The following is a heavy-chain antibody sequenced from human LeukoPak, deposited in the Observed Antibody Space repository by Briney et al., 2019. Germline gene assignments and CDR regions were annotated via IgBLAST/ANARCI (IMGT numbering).Heavy chain of an antibody. CDR3: AKSGKPSGYDFIIEADQHFDY. CDR2: ISGTGAST. CDR1: GFTFSSYA. J-gene: IGHJ4*02. D-gene: IGHD5-12*01. Sequence: GGSLRLSCAASGFTFSSYAMSWVRQAPGKGLEWVSVISGTGASTYYADSVKGRFTISRDNSKNTLYLQMNSLRAEDTAVYYCAKSGKPSGYDFIIEADQHFDYWGQGALVTVSS. V-gene: IGHV3-23*01.